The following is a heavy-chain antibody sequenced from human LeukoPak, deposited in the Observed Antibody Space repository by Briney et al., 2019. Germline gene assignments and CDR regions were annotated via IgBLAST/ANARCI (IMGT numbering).Heavy chain of an antibody. V-gene: IGHV3-11*04. CDR2: ISSSGSTI. CDR1: GFTSSDYY. D-gene: IGHD1-26*01. CDR3: AREHSGSYYDPFDY. Sequence: GGSLRLSCQPPGFTSSDYYMSWIRKAPGKGLEWVSYISSSGSTIYYADSGKGRCTISRDNAKNSLYMQMDSLRAEDTAVYYCAREHSGSYYDPFDYWGQGTLVTVSS. J-gene: IGHJ4*02.